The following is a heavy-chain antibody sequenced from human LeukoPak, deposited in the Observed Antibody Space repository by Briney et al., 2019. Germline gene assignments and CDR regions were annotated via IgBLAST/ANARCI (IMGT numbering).Heavy chain of an antibody. V-gene: IGHV3-11*04. Sequence: GGSLRLSCAASGFTFSDFYMSWIRQAPGKGLEWVSNIFSSSGTIYHANSLKGRFTISRDNAKNSLYLQMNSLRAEDTAMYYCARHRWLTGGAFDIWGQGTMVTVSS. D-gene: IGHD7-27*01. J-gene: IGHJ3*02. CDR2: IFSSSGTI. CDR1: GFTFSDFY. CDR3: ARHRWLTGGAFDI.